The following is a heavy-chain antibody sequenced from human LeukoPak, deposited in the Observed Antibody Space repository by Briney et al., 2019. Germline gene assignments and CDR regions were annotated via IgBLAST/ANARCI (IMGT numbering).Heavy chain of an antibody. D-gene: IGHD6-19*01. J-gene: IGHJ4*02. CDR1: GFTFSSYG. CDR2: ISYDGSNK. V-gene: IGHV3-30*18. Sequence: PGGSLGLSCAASGFTFSSYGMHWVRQAPGKGLEWVAVISYDGSNKYYADSVKGRFTISRDNSKNTLYLQMNSLRAEDTAVYYCAKENSGWPRSDYWGQGTLVTVSS. CDR3: AKENSGWPRSDY.